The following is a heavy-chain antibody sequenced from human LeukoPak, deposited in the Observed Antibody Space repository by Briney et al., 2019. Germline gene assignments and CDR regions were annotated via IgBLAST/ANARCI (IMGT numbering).Heavy chain of an antibody. CDR3: ARDLEEYGGYLFDY. Sequence: GGSLRLSCAASGFTFSSYWMSWVRQAPGKGLEWVANIKQDGSEKYYVDSVKGRFTISRDSAKNSLYLQMNSLRAEDTAVYYCARDLEEYGGYLFDYWGQGTLVTVSS. CDR1: GFTFSSYW. V-gene: IGHV3-7*01. D-gene: IGHD5-12*01. J-gene: IGHJ4*02. CDR2: IKQDGSEK.